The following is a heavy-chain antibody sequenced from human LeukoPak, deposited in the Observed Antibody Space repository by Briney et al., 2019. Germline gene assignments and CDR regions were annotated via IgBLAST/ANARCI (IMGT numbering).Heavy chain of an antibody. CDR2: ISSSSSYI. V-gene: IGHV3-21*01. Sequence: GGSLRLSCAASGFTFSSYSMNWVRQAPGKGLEWVSSISSSSSYIYYAASVKGRFTISRDNAKNSLYLQMNSLRAEDTAVYYCARAEWYGVDYGMDAWGQGTTVTVSS. CDR3: ARAEWYGVDYGMDA. D-gene: IGHD3-3*01. J-gene: IGHJ6*02. CDR1: GFTFSSYS.